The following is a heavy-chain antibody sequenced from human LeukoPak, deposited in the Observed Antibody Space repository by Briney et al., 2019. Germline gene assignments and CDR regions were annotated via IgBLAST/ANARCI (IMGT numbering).Heavy chain of an antibody. Sequence: SETLSLTCSVSGGSISGYYWTWIRQPAGKGLEWIGRVYTSGSTHYNPSLKTRLTMSVDTSKNQFSLKLSSVTAADTAVYYCARGQLYDSSGYYYADSDHPDAFDIWGQGTMVTVSS. CDR1: GGSISGYY. V-gene: IGHV4-4*07. CDR3: ARGQLYDSSGYYYADSDHPDAFDI. CDR2: VYTSGST. D-gene: IGHD3-22*01. J-gene: IGHJ3*02.